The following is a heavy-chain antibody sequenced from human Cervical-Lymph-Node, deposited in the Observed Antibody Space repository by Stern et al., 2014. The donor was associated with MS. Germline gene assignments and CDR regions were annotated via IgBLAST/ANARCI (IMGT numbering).Heavy chain of an antibody. CDR3: VRGPSYDDASYDC. CDR1: GFTFSSYA. D-gene: IGHD3-22*01. J-gene: IGHJ4*01. CDR2: ISASGRET. V-gene: IGHV3-23*04. Sequence: VQLVESGGGFVQPGGSLRLSCATSGFTFSSYAMGWVRQAPGKGLDWVSAISASGRETYYADSVKGRFIASGDNPTKPEHPQMHGLGVDDTAVYYCVRGPSYDDASYDCWGQGPLVIVSS.